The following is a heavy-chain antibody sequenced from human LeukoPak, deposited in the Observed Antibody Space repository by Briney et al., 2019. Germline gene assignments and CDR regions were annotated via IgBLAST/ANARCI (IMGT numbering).Heavy chain of an antibody. CDR2: MNADENQK. D-gene: IGHD3-10*01. CDR3: AGGVGWHFAL. CDR1: GFTVSRNY. V-gene: IGHV3-7*01. J-gene: IGHJ2*01. Sequence: PGGSLRLSCAASGFTVSRNYMSWVRQAPGKGLEWVATMNADENQKLYADSMEGRFTISRDNGKNSLYLQIDSLRVDDTAVYYCAGGVGWHFALWGRGTLVTVSS.